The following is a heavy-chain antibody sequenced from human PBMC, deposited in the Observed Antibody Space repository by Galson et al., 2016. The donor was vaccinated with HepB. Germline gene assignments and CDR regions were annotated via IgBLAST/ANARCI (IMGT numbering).Heavy chain of an antibody. D-gene: IGHD3-3*01. V-gene: IGHV3-48*02. CDR3: ARDRVSGDFWSGYYTGIGMDV. CDR1: GFTFSSYS. CDR2: IRSSSSTI. Sequence: SLRLSCAASGFTFSSYSMNWVRQAPGKGLEWVSYIRSSSSTIYYADSVKGRFTISRDNAKNSLYRQMNSLRDEDTAVYYCARDRVSGDFWSGYYTGIGMDVWGQGTTVTVSS. J-gene: IGHJ6*02.